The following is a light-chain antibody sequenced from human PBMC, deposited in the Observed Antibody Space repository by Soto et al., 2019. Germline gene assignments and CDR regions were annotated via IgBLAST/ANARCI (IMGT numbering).Light chain of an antibody. CDR3: HQYGTSPLT. CDR1: QTISGTS. V-gene: IGKV3-20*01. Sequence: EIVLAQSPGIVSLSPGEIATLSCRASQTISGTSLAWYQQKPGQAPRLLIDGASSRATGIPDRFTGSGSATDFTLTISRLEPEDFGIYYCHQYGTSPLTFGGGTKVEIK. J-gene: IGKJ4*01. CDR2: GAS.